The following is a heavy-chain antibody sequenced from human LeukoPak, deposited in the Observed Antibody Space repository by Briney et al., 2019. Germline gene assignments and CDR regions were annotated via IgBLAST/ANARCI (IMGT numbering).Heavy chain of an antibody. CDR2: IKQDGREK. CDR1: GFTFSSYW. J-gene: IGHJ4*02. D-gene: IGHD1-26*01. Sequence: PGGSLRLSCVVSGFTFSSYWMSWVRQAPGKGREWVANIKQDGREKNYVDSVKGRFTMSRDNAKNSLYLQMNSLRAEDTAVYYCARVQWELRGVGSYFEYWGQGALVTVSS. CDR3: ARVQWELRGVGSYFEY. V-gene: IGHV3-7*01.